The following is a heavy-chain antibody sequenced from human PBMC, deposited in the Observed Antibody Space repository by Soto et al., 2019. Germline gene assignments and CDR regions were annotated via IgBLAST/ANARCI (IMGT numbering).Heavy chain of an antibody. CDR1: GFTFSGSA. J-gene: IGHJ4*02. D-gene: IGHD6-6*01. CDR2: IRSKANSYAT. V-gene: IGHV3-73*01. CDR3: TRLDYSSSSRGY. Sequence: EVQLVESGGGLVQPGGSLKISCTASGFTFSGSAMHWVRQASGKGLEWVGRIRSKANSYATAYGASVKGRFTISRDDSKNMAYLQMNSLKTEDTAVYYCTRLDYSSSSRGYWGQGTLVTVSS.